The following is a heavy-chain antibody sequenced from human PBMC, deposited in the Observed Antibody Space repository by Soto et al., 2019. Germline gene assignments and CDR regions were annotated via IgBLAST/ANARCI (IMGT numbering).Heavy chain of an antibody. CDR1: GYTFTSYY. CDR2: INPSGGST. Sequence: VSVKVSCKASGYTFTSYYMHWVRQAPGQGLEWMGIINPSGGSTSYAQKFQGRVTMTRDTSTSTVYMELSSLRSEDTAVYYCARDGGIGEWWFDPWGQGTLVTVSS. V-gene: IGHV1-46*03. CDR3: ARDGGIGEWWFDP. D-gene: IGHD3-10*01. J-gene: IGHJ5*02.